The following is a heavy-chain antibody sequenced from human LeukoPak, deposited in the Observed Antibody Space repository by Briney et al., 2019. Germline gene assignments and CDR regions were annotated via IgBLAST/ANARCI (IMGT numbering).Heavy chain of an antibody. CDR3: AKDLYCSSTSCAHFDY. Sequence: GGSLRLSCAASGFTSSSYAMSWVRQAPGKGLDWVSTISGSGASTYYADSVKGRFTISRDSSKNTLFLQMNSLRTEDTAVYYCAKDLYCSSTSCAHFDYWGQGTLVTVSS. J-gene: IGHJ4*02. CDR2: ISGSGAST. CDR1: GFTSSSYA. D-gene: IGHD2-2*01. V-gene: IGHV3-23*01.